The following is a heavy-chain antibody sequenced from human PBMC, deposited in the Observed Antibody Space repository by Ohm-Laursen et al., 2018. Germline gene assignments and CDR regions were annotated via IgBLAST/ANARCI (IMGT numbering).Heavy chain of an antibody. CDR2: ISGSGGST. V-gene: IGHV3-23*01. J-gene: IGHJ3*02. CDR3: AIRESYAFQI. CDR1: GITFSSYA. Sequence: SLRLSCSASGITFSSYAMNWVRQAPGKGLEWVSGISGSGGSTDYADSVKGRFTISRDNSKNTLYLQMNILRADDTAVYYCAIRESYAFQIWGQGTVVSVSS.